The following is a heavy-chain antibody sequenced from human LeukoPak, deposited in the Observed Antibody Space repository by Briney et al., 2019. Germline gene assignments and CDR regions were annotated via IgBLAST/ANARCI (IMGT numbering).Heavy chain of an antibody. CDR3: AKGQRPGIAAPRD. D-gene: IGHD6-13*01. CDR1: GFTFVNYG. V-gene: IGHV3-30*18. J-gene: IGHJ4*02. Sequence: GGSLRLSCAASGFTFVNYGFHWVRQAPVKALEWVAFISYNGNQKYGDSVKGRFTISRDNSKNTLYLQMNGLRPEDTAVYYCAKGQRPGIAAPRDWGQGTLVTVSS. CDR2: ISYNGNQ.